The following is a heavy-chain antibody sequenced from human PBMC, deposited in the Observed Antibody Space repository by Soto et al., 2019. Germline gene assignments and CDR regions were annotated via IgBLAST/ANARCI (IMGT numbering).Heavy chain of an antibody. D-gene: IGHD2-8*02. CDR1: GFTFSSYG. J-gene: IGHJ3*02. CDR3: AKDGTGGAFDI. Sequence: QVQLVESGGGVVQPGRSLRLSCAASGFTFSSYGMHWVRQAPGKGLEWVAVISYDGSNKYYADSVKGRFTISRDNSKNTLYLQMNSLRAEDTAVYYCAKDGTGGAFDIWVQGTMVTVSS. V-gene: IGHV3-30*18. CDR2: ISYDGSNK.